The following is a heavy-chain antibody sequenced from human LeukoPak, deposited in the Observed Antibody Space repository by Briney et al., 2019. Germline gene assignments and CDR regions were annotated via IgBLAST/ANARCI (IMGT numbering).Heavy chain of an antibody. CDR1: GFTFRSYS. Sequence: GGSLRLSCAASGFTFRSYSMNWVRQAAGRGLEWVANIKLDGSEKNYVDSVKGRFTISRDNTKNSLYLQMNSLRAEDTAVFYCARDQYDTWSRRGNFDSWGQGTLVIVSS. CDR3: ARDQYDTWSRRGNFDS. CDR2: IKLDGSEK. V-gene: IGHV3-7*03. J-gene: IGHJ4*02. D-gene: IGHD3/OR15-3a*01.